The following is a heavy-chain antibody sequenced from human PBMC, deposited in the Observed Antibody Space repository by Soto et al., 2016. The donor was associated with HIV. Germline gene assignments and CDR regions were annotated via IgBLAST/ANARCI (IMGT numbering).Heavy chain of an antibody. CDR1: GYTFSTYG. D-gene: IGHD3-9*01. Sequence: QVQLVQSGAEVKKPGASVKVSCKASGYTFSTYGISWVRQAPGQGLEWMGWISTYNFNTNYAQKLQGRVTMTTDTSTSTAYMELRSLRSDDTAVYYCARAKLRYFDWSEGYMDVWGKGTTVTVSS. CDR3: ARAKLRYFDWSEGYMDV. V-gene: IGHV1-18*01. CDR2: ISTYNFNT. J-gene: IGHJ6*03.